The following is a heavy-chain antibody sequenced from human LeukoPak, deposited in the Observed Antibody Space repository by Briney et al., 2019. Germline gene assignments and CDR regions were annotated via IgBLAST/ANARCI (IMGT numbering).Heavy chain of an antibody. CDR3: ARAGAGGYFDC. Sequence: GGSLRLSCAASGFTFNSYYMNWVRQAPAKGLEWVSVISAGGTTYYADSVKGRFTISRDNSKNTVYLQMNSLGAEDTAVYYCARAGAGGYFDCWGQGILVTVSS. CDR2: ISAGGTT. D-gene: IGHD3-10*01. CDR1: GFTFNSYY. V-gene: IGHV3-53*01. J-gene: IGHJ4*02.